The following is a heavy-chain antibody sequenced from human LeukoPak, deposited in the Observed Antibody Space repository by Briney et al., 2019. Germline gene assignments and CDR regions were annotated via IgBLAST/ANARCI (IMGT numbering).Heavy chain of an antibody. CDR3: ARGRGTSGSNRDFHYYYYMDV. D-gene: IGHD2-15*01. CDR2: MNGGNGNT. Sequence: ASVKVSCKASGYIFTDYAIHWLRQAPGQRPEWMGWMNGGNGNTKYSRKFQGRITLIRDTSAATAYMELSSLRHDDLAVYYCARGRGTSGSNRDFHYYYYMDVWGKGTTVTVSS. V-gene: IGHV1-3*01. J-gene: IGHJ6*03. CDR1: GYIFTDYA.